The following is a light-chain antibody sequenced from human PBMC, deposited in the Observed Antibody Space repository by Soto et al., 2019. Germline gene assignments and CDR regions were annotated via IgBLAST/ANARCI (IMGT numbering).Light chain of an antibody. J-gene: IGKJ2*03. CDR3: QRDS. Sequence: EIVLTQSPGTLSLSPGARATLSCRVSQSINSNSLAWYQQKPGQAPRLLIYAASSRATGIPDRFSGSGSGTDFTLTIRRLEPEDFAVYYCQRDSFGQGTKLEIK. V-gene: IGKV3-20*01. CDR2: AAS. CDR1: QSINSNS.